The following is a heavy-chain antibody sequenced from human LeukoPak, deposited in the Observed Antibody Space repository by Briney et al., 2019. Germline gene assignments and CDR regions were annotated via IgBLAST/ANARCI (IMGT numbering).Heavy chain of an antibody. J-gene: IGHJ4*02. V-gene: IGHV3-74*01. Sequence: GGSLRLSCAATGNYWMHWVRQAPGKGLVWVSHINSDGSWTSYADSVKGRFTISKDNAKNTVYLQMNNLRAEDTAVYYCVSFYETYWGRGTLVTVSS. CDR3: VSFYETY. CDR2: INSDGSWT. CDR1: GNYW. D-gene: IGHD2-2*01.